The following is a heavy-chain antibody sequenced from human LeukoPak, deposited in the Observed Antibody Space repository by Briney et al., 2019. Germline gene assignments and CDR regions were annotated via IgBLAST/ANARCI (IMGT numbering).Heavy chain of an antibody. Sequence: ASVRVSCKASGYTFRSHDINWVRQAPGQGLEWMGWVSPKTGRTGYAQKFKGRVYMTTNASLSTAYMELSSLRSDDTAVYFCARESERNDGWFDPWGQGTLVTVSS. D-gene: IGHD1-1*01. V-gene: IGHV1-8*01. CDR2: VSPKTGRT. CDR3: ARESERNDGWFDP. CDR1: GYTFRSHD. J-gene: IGHJ5*02.